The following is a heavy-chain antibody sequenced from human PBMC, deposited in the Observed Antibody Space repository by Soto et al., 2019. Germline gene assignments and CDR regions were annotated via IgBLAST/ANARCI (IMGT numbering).Heavy chain of an antibody. J-gene: IGHJ5*02. Sequence: QLQLQESGSGLVKPSQTLSVTCTVSGDFISSGGYPWNWIRQPPGKGLEWIGYIYHSGVTYYNPSLKSRVTISVDTSKNQLSLNLTSVTAADTAVYYCARGYCSGGACNNWFDPWGQGTLVTVSS. CDR1: GDFISSGGYP. CDR3: ARGYCSGGACNNWFDP. V-gene: IGHV4-30-2*01. CDR2: IYHSGVT. D-gene: IGHD2-15*01.